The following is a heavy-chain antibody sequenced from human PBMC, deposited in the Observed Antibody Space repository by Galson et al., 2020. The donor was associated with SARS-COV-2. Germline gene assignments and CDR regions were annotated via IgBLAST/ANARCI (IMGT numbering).Heavy chain of an antibody. CDR2: LPGGGDP. D-gene: IGHD3-16*01. CDR1: GFFVSNYA. V-gene: IGHV3-23*01. Sequence: GESLKISCQASGFFVSNYAMTWVRQAPGKGLEWVSALPGGGDPDYADSVRGRFTVSKDNSDNTLYLQIISLRAEDTAVYYCAKYLYSHSFYGMDVWGQGTTVTVSS. CDR3: AKYLYSHSFYGMDV. J-gene: IGHJ6*02.